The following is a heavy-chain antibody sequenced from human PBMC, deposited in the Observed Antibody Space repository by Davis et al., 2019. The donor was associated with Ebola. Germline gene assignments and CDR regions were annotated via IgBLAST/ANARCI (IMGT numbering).Heavy chain of an antibody. CDR1: GFTFSDYS. D-gene: IGHD2-2*01. CDR3: ARSSYCSSTSCYVGY. Sequence: PGGSLRLSCAASGFTFSDYSINWVRQAPGKGLEWVSFISGSSRYIYYADSVKGRFTISRDNAKYSVFLQMNSLTAEDTAVYYCARSSYCSSTSCYVGYWGQGTLVTVSS. V-gene: IGHV3-21*01. J-gene: IGHJ4*02. CDR2: ISGSSRYI.